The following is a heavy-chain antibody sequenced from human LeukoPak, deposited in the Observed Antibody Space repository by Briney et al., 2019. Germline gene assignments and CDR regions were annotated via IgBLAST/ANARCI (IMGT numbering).Heavy chain of an antibody. CDR1: GYTFTSYD. CDR3: ARPRRGGHNWFDP. D-gene: IGHD1-1*01. CDR2: MNPNSGNT. Sequence: GPTVKVSCKASGYTFTSYDINWVRQATGQGLEWMGWMNPNSGNTGYAQKFQGRVTMTRNTSISTAYMELSSLRSEDTAVYYCARPRRGGHNWFDPWGQGTLVTVSS. V-gene: IGHV1-8*01. J-gene: IGHJ5*02.